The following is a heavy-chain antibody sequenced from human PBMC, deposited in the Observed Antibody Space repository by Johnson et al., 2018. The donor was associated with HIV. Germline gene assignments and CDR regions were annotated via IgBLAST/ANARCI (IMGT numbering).Heavy chain of an antibody. CDR3: ARGDYDILTGYAFDI. J-gene: IGHJ3*02. Sequence: QVQLVESGGGLVKPGRSLRLSCAASGFTFSSYAMHWVRQAPGKGLEWVAVISYDGSNKYYADSVKGRFTISRDNSKNTLYLQMNSLRAEDTAVYYCARGDYDILTGYAFDIWGQGTMVTVSS. V-gene: IGHV3-30-3*01. D-gene: IGHD3-9*01. CDR1: GFTFSSYA. CDR2: ISYDGSNK.